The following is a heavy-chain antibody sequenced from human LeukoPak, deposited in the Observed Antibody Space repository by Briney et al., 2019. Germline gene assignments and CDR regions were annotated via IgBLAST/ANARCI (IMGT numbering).Heavy chain of an antibody. J-gene: IGHJ6*02. D-gene: IGHD1-26*01. Sequence: GGSLRLSCAASGFTFSTYGMTWVRQAPGKGLEWVSTIGYGGTSYYADSVRGRLTISRDNSKNTLHLQMNSLRAEDTAVYYCAKVMSPTWRGGTYTLDVWGQGTTVTVSS. CDR1: GFTFSTYG. CDR2: IGYGGTS. CDR3: AKVMSPTWRGGTYTLDV. V-gene: IGHV3-23*01.